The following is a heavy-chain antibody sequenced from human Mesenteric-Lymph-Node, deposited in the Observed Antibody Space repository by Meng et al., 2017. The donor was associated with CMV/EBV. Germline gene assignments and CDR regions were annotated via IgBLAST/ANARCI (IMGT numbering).Heavy chain of an antibody. V-gene: IGHV3-21*01. CDR1: GFTFSSYS. CDR2: ISSSSSYI. J-gene: IGHJ4*02. CDR3: ELRYDSGGYYV. D-gene: IGHD3-22*01. Sequence: GGSLRLSCAASGFTFSSYSMNWVRQAPGKGLEWVSSISSSSSYIYYADSVKGRFTISRDNAKNTLYLQMNSLRVEDTAIYYCELRYDSGGYYVWGQGTVVTVSS.